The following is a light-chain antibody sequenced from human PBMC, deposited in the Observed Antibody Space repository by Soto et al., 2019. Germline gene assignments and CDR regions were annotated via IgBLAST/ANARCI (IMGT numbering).Light chain of an antibody. Sequence: QSALTQPRSVSGSPGQSVTISCTGTSSDVGAYNYVSWYQQYPGKAPKLKIYDVSKRPSGVPDRFSGSKSGNTASLTISGLQAEDEAYYYCCSYAGSPLCVFGTGTKLTVL. CDR2: DVS. J-gene: IGLJ1*01. V-gene: IGLV2-11*01. CDR1: SSDVGAYNY. CDR3: CSYAGSPLCV.